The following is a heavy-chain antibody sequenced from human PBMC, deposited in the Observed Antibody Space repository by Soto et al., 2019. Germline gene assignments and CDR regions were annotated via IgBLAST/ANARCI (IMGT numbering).Heavy chain of an antibody. D-gene: IGHD3-3*01. V-gene: IGHV3-21*01. J-gene: IGHJ6*02. CDR1: GFPFSSYS. Sequence: XGSLRLSCAASGFPFSSYSMNWVRQAPGKGLEWVSSISSSSSYIYYADSVKGRFTISRDNAKNSLYLQMNSLRAEDTAVYYCARDLLVGARFLYYYYYGMDVWGQRTTVTVSS. CDR3: ARDLLVGARFLYYYYYGMDV. CDR2: ISSSSSYI.